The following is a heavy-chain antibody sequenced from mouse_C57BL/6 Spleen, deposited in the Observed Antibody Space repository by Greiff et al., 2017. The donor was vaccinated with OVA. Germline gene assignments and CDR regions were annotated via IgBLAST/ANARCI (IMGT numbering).Heavy chain of an antibody. D-gene: IGHD1-1*01. CDR3: ARSPYYYGSSYRDY. J-gene: IGHJ2*01. Sequence: EVQLQQSGPELVKPGASVKISCKASGYTFTDYYMNWVKQSHGKSLEWIGDINPNNGGTSYNQKFKGKATLTVDKSSSTAYMELRSLTSEDSAVYYCARSPYYYGSSYRDYWGQGTTLTVSS. CDR2: INPNNGGT. CDR1: GYTFTDYY. V-gene: IGHV1-26*01.